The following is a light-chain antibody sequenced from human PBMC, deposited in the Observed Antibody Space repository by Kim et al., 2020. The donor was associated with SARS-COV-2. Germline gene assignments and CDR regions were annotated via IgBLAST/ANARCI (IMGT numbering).Light chain of an antibody. CDR1: QSLVHNNGNTY. J-gene: IGKJ2*01. CDR3: MQGTHWPYA. CDR2: EVS. V-gene: IGKV2-30*02. Sequence: DVVLTQSPLSLSVSXGQPASISCRSSQSLVHNNGNTYLNWFHQRPGQSPRRLIYEVSNRDSGVPDRFSGSGSGIDFTLKISRVEAEDVGVYYCMQGTHWPYAFGQGTKLEI.